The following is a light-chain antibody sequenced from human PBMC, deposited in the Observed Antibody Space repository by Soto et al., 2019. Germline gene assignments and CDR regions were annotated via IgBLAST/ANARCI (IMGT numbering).Light chain of an antibody. V-gene: IGLV1-44*01. J-gene: IGLJ3*02. CDR2: SND. Sequence: QAVVTQPPSASGTPGQTVSISCSGTSSNMRTNTVNWYQHLPGTAPKLIIYSNDQRPSGVPDRFSASKSGTSASLVINGLQSADEAVYYCAAWDDSLAWVFGGGTKVTVL. CDR1: SSNMRTNT. CDR3: AAWDDSLAWV.